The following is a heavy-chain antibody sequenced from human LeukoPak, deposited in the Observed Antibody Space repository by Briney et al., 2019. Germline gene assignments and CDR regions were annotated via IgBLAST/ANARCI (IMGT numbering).Heavy chain of an antibody. J-gene: IGHJ6*03. CDR2: IYYSGST. Sequence: SETLSLTCTVSGGSISSSSYYWGWIRQPPGKGLEWIGSIYYSGSTYYNPSLKSRVTISVDTSNNQFSLKLSSVTAADTAVYYCASPKREYYYYMDVWGKGTTVTVSS. CDR1: GGSISSSSYY. CDR3: ASPKREYYYYMDV. V-gene: IGHV4-39*01.